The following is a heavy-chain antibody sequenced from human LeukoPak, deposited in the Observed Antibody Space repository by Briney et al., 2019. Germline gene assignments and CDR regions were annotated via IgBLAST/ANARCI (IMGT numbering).Heavy chain of an antibody. CDR2: INPNSGGT. CDR1: GYTFTGYY. CDR3: ARAIAAQGGCYYYMDV. Sequence: VSVKVSCKASGYTFTGYYMHWVRQAPGQGLEWMGWINPNSGGTNYAQKFQGRVTMTRDTSISTAYMELSRLRSGDTAVYYCARAIAAQGGCYYYMDVWGKGTTVTVSS. D-gene: IGHD6-6*01. J-gene: IGHJ6*03. V-gene: IGHV1-2*02.